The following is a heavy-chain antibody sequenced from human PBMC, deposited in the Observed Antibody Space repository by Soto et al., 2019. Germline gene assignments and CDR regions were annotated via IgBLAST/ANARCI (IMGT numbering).Heavy chain of an antibody. V-gene: IGHV4-59*05. Sequence: AEILSLTCTVSGGSISSYYWSWIRQPPGKGLEWIGSIYYSGSTYYNPSLKSRVTISVDTSKNQFSLKLSSVTAADTAVYYCASHQPTTGYFQHWGQGTLVPVSS. CDR1: GGSISSYY. D-gene: IGHD2-8*02. CDR3: ASHQPTTGYFQH. CDR2: IYYSGST. J-gene: IGHJ1*01.